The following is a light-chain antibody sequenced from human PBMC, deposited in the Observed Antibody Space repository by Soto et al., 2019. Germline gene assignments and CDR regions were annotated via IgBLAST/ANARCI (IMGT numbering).Light chain of an antibody. CDR2: DAS. CDR3: QQYGGSSAIT. CDR1: QSVGRK. V-gene: IGKV3-20*01. Sequence: SSGEGATLSCRASQSVGRKLVWYQQKAGQAPRPLIFDASTRATGIPARFRASASGTDFTLTISRLEPEDFAVYFCQQYGGSSAITFGQGTQLEIK. J-gene: IGKJ5*01.